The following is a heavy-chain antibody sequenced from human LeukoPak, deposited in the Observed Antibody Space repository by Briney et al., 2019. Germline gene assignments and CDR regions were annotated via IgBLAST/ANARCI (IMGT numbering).Heavy chain of an antibody. J-gene: IGHJ4*02. CDR3: ANVRYKYGKDY. Sequence: GGSPRLSCAASGFTFSSYAMSWVRQAPGKGPEWVSGINGNGDSTYYADSVKGRFTISRDNSKNTLYLQMNSLRAEDTAVYYCANVRYKYGKDYWGQGTLVTVSS. CDR1: GFTFSSYA. CDR2: INGNGDST. D-gene: IGHD5-18*01. V-gene: IGHV3-23*01.